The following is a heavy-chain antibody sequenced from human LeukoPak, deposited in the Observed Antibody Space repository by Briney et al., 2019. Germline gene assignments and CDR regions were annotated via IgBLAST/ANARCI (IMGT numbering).Heavy chain of an antibody. CDR3: ARGRKWLMVTDY. CDR1: GGSISSSSYY. Sequence: SETLSLTCTVSGGSISSSSYYWGWIRQPPGKGLEWVGSIYYSGSTYYNPSLKSRVTISVDTSKNQFSLKLSSVTAADTAVYYCARGRKWLMVTDYWGQGTLVTVSS. D-gene: IGHD5-18*01. CDR2: IYYSGST. J-gene: IGHJ4*02. V-gene: IGHV4-39*07.